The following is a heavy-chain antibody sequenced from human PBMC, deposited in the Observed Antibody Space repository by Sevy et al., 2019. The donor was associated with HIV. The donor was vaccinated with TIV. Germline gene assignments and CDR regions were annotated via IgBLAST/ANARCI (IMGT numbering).Heavy chain of an antibody. V-gene: IGHV3-7*03. CDR1: GFTFSSYW. Sequence: GGSLRLSCAASGFTFSSYWMSWVRQAPGKGLEWVANIKQDGSEKYYVDSVKGRFTISRDNAKNSLYLQMNSLRAEDTAVYYCARDGAFYDYVWGSYRRDAFDIWGQRTMVTVSS. CDR2: IKQDGSEK. D-gene: IGHD3-16*02. CDR3: ARDGAFYDYVWGSYRRDAFDI. J-gene: IGHJ3*02.